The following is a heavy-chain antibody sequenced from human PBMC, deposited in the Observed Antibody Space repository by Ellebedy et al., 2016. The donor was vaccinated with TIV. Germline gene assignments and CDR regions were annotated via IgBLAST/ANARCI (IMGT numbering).Heavy chain of an antibody. Sequence: SETLSLTCTVSGGSISSYYWSWIRQPPGKGLEWIGYIYYSGSTNYNPSLKSRVTISVDTSKNQFSLKLSSVTAADTAVYYCARYEGATGTFDYWGQGTLVTVSS. D-gene: IGHD1-26*01. V-gene: IGHV4-59*01. J-gene: IGHJ4*02. CDR3: ARYEGATGTFDY. CDR1: GGSISSYY. CDR2: IYYSGST.